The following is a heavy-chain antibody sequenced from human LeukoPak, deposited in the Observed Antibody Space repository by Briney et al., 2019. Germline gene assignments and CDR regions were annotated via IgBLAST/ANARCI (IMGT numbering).Heavy chain of an antibody. D-gene: IGHD3-22*01. CDR2: MYHRGST. V-gene: IGHV4-38-2*02. J-gene: IGHJ4*02. Sequence: SETLSLTCTVSGYSISNGHYWGWIRQPPGKGLEWIGTMYHRGSTYDNPSLKSRVTISVDTSKNHFSLKLTSVTAADTAVYYCARVRYHSDISGQNYGYFEYWGQGILVTVSS. CDR3: ARVRYHSDISGQNYGYFEY. CDR1: GYSISNGHY.